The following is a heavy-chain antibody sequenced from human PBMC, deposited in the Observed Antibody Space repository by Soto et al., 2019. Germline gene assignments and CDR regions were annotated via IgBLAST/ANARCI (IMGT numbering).Heavy chain of an antibody. CDR1: GGSFSGYY. V-gene: IGHV4-34*01. D-gene: IGHD3-3*01. J-gene: IGHJ4*02. CDR2: INHSGST. Sequence: SETLSLTCAVYGGSFSGYYWSWIRQPPGKGLEWIGEINHSGSTNYNPSLKSRVTISVDTSKNQFSLKLSSVTAADTAVYYCAVLPTYYDFWSGYYTGPRNWDYWGQGTLVTVSS. CDR3: AVLPTYYDFWSGYYTGPRNWDY.